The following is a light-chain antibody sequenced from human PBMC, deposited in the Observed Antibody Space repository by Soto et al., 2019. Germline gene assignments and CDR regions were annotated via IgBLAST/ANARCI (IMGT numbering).Light chain of an antibody. CDR1: QTVATN. CDR2: HAS. J-gene: IGKJ3*01. V-gene: IGKV3-11*01. Sequence: EIVMTQSPATLSVSPGERGTLSCRASQTVATNLAWYQQKPGQAPRLLIYHASTRATGIPARFSGSGSGTDFTLTISSLEPKDFAVYYCQQRSSWPFTFGPGTKVDIK. CDR3: QQRSSWPFT.